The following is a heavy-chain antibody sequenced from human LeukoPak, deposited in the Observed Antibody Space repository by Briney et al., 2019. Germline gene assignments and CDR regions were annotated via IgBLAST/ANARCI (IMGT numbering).Heavy chain of an antibody. Sequence: GESLKISCKGSGYSFTSYWIGWVRQMPGKGLEWMGIIYPGDSDTRYSPSFQGQVTMSADRSISTTYLQWSSLKASDTAMSYCARPLDAVAGTSSDYWGQGTLVTVSS. CDR3: ARPLDAVAGTSSDY. V-gene: IGHV5-51*01. J-gene: IGHJ4*02. CDR2: IYPGDSDT. D-gene: IGHD6-19*01. CDR1: GYSFTSYW.